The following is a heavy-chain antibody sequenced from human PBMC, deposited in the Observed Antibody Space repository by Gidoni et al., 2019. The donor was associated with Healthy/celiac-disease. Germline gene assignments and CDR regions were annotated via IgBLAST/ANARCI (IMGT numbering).Heavy chain of an antibody. Sequence: QVQLQESGPGLVKPSETLSLTCTVSGGSVSSGSYSWSWIRQPPGKGLEWIGYIYYSGSTNYNPSLKSRVTISVDTSKNQFSLKLSSVTAADTAVYYCARYHRNPTRFVTTPNDAFDIWGQGTMVTVSS. J-gene: IGHJ3*02. CDR2: IYYSGST. D-gene: IGHD1-1*01. CDR1: GGSVSSGSYS. CDR3: ARYHRNPTRFVTTPNDAFDI. V-gene: IGHV4-61*01.